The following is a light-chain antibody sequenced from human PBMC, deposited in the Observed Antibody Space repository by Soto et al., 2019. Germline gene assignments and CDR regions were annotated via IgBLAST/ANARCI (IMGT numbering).Light chain of an antibody. CDR2: EVS. J-gene: IGLJ2*01. V-gene: IGLV2-14*01. CDR1: SRDVGGYNF. CDR3: SSFTGDSTVL. Sequence: QPVLTQPASVSGSPGQSITISCIGTSRDVGGYNFVSWYQQHPGKAPKLMISEVSNRPSGVSNRFSGSKSGNTASLTISGLQAEDEADYYCSSFTGDSTVLFGGGTKVTVL.